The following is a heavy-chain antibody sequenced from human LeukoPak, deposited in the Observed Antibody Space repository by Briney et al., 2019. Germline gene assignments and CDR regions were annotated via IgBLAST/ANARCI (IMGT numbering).Heavy chain of an antibody. CDR3: ARTARVFDY. CDR2: TYTSGDT. V-gene: IGHV4-4*09. J-gene: IGHJ4*02. Sequence: PSETLSLTCTVSGYSINSVYWSWIRQPPGKGLEVIGYTYTSGDTNYNPSLRSRVTMSLDESKNEVSLKMSSVTAADTAVYYCARTARVFDYWGQGILVTVSS. CDR1: GYSINSVY.